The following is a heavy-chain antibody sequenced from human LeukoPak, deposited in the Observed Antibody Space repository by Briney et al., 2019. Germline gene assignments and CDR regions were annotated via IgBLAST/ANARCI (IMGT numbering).Heavy chain of an antibody. CDR3: ARTAMALTYYFDY. J-gene: IGHJ4*02. CDR2: ISYDGSNK. V-gene: IGHV3-30-3*01. D-gene: IGHD5-18*01. CDR1: GFTFSIYA. Sequence: GRSLRLSCAASGFTFSIYAMHWVRQAPGKGLEWVAVISYDGSNKYYADSVKGRFTISRDNSKNTLYLQMNSLRAEDTAVYYCARTAMALTYYFDYWGQGTLVTVSS.